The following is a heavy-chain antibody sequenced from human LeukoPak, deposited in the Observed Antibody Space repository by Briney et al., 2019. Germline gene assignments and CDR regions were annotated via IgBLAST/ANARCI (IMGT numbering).Heavy chain of an antibody. J-gene: IGHJ4*02. CDR2: ISAYNGNT. V-gene: IGHV1-18*01. Sequence: ASVKVSCKASGGTFSSYAISWVRQAPGQGLEWMGWISAYNGNTNYAQKLQGRVTMTTDTSTSTAYMELRSLRSDDTAVYYCARDSRGYGDYGLDYWGQGTLVTVSS. D-gene: IGHD4-17*01. CDR1: GGTFSSYA. CDR3: ARDSRGYGDYGLDY.